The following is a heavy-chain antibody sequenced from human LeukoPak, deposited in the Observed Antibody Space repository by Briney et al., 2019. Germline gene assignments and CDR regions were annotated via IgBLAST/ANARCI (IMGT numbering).Heavy chain of an antibody. J-gene: IGHJ6*02. CDR1: GYTFTGYY. CDR3: ARGGTIFATYYYYGMDV. CDR2: INPNSGGT. D-gene: IGHD3-3*01. V-gene: IGHV1-2*02. Sequence: ASVKVSCKASGYTFTGYYMHWVRQAPGQGLEWMGWINPNSGGTNYAQKFQGRVTMTRDTSISTAYMELSRLRSGDTAVYYCARGGTIFATYYYYGMDVWGQGTTVTVSS.